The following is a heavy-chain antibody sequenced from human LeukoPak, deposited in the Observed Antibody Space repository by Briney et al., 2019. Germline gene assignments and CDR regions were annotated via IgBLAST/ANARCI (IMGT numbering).Heavy chain of an antibody. CDR1: GFTFSSYW. V-gene: IGHV3-7*01. D-gene: IGHD3-10*01. CDR2: IKQDGSEK. Sequence: GGSLRLSCAASGFTFSSYWMSWVRQAPGKGLEWVANIKQDGSEKYYVDSVKGRSTISRDNAKNSLYLQMNSLRAEDTAVHYCARDQLLWFGSDYYYYYGMDVWGQGTTVTVSS. J-gene: IGHJ6*02. CDR3: ARDQLLWFGSDYYYYYGMDV.